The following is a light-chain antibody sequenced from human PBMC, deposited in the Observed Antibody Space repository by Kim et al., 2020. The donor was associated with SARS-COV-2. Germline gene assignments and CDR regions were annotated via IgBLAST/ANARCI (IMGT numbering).Light chain of an antibody. CDR3: QQYGNSPWT. CDR1: QSVSSSY. CDR2: DAS. Sequence: DIVLTQSPGTLSLSPGERATLSCRASQSVSSSYLAWYQQKPGQAPRLLIYDASSRATGIPDRFSGSGSGTDFTLTISRLEPEDFAVYYCQQYGNSPWTFGQGTKVDIK. V-gene: IGKV3-20*01. J-gene: IGKJ1*01.